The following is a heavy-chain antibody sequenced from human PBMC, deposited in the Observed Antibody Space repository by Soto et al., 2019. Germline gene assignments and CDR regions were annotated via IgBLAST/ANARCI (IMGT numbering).Heavy chain of an antibody. CDR1: GFAFNRYT. D-gene: IGHD1-26*01. J-gene: IGHJ6*02. Sequence: QVQLVESGGGVVHPGRSLRLSCAASGFAFNRYTMHWVRQAAGKGLEWVALISSDGNSKYYADSVKGRFTISRDSSKNTLYLHMNSLRTEDTAVYYCARVTGELADYYYYGMDVWGQGTTVTVSS. V-gene: IGHV3-30-3*01. CDR3: ARVTGELADYYYYGMDV. CDR2: ISSDGNSK.